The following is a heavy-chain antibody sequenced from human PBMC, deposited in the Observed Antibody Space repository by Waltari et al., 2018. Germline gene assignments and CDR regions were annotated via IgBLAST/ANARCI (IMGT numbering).Heavy chain of an antibody. V-gene: IGHV1-46*01. J-gene: IGHJ2*01. Sequence: QVQLVQSGAEVKKPGASVKVSCKASGYTFTSYYMHWVRQAPGQGLEWMGIINPSGVSTSYAQKFQGRVTMTRDTSTSTVYIELSSLRAEDTAVYYCAKSPSPIWVVRGMYFDLWGRGTLVTVSS. CDR3: AKSPSPIWVVRGMYFDL. CDR2: INPSGVST. CDR1: GYTFTSYY. D-gene: IGHD3-10*01.